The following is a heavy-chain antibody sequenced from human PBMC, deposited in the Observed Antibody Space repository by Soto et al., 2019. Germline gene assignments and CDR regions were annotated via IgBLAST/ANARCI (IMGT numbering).Heavy chain of an antibody. CDR2: IYSGGST. Sequence: GGSLRLSCAASGLTVSSNYMSWVRQAPGKGLEWVSVIYSGGSTYYADSVKGRFTISRDNSKNTLYLQMNSLRAEDTAVYYCASSSGGYAARYFDYWGQGTLVTVSS. J-gene: IGHJ4*02. CDR1: GLTVSSNY. D-gene: IGHD5-12*01. CDR3: ASSSGGYAARYFDY. V-gene: IGHV3-53*01.